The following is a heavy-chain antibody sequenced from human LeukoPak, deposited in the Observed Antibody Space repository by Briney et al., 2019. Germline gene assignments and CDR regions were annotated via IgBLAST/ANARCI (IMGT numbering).Heavy chain of an antibody. CDR3: ARVLGNGGNSAEAVVDY. D-gene: IGHD4-23*01. J-gene: IGHJ4*02. V-gene: IGHV1-18*01. CDR1: GYTFTSYA. Sequence: ASVKVSCKASGYTFTSYAMNWVRQAPGQGLEWMGWISAYNGNTNYAQKLQGRVTMTTDTSTSTAYMELRSLRSDDTAVYYCARVLGNGGNSAEAVVDYWGQGTLVTVSS. CDR2: ISAYNGNT.